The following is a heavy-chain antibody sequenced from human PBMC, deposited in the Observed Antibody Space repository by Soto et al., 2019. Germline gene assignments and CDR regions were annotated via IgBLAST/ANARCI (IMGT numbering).Heavy chain of an antibody. CDR1: GFTFDDYA. D-gene: IGHD3-10*01. Sequence: EVQLVESGGGLVQPGRSLRLSCAASGFTFDDYAMHWVRQAPGKGLEWVSGISWNSGSIGYADSVKGRFTISRDNAKNSLYLQMNSLRAEDTALYYCPKAAIPMVRGVISYYGMDVWGQGTTVTVSS. V-gene: IGHV3-9*01. J-gene: IGHJ6*02. CDR3: PKAAIPMVRGVISYYGMDV. CDR2: ISWNSGSI.